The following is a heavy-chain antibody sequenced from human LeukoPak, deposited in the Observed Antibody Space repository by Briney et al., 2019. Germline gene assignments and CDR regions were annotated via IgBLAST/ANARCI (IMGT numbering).Heavy chain of an antibody. Sequence: SETLSLTCAVYGGSFSGYYWSWIRQPPGKGLEWIGEINHSGSTNYNPSLKSRVTISLEKSKHQFSLNLTSVTAADTAVYYCASNTGTVFDYWGQGALVTVSS. J-gene: IGHJ4*02. CDR3: ASNTGTVFDY. V-gene: IGHV4-34*01. D-gene: IGHD7-27*01. CDR1: GGSFSGYY. CDR2: INHSGST.